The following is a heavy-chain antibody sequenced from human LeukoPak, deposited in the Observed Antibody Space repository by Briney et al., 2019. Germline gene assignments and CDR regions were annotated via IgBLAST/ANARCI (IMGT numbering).Heavy chain of an antibody. CDR2: ISYDGSNK. CDR1: GFTFSSYA. J-gene: IGHJ3*02. Sequence: GRSLRLSCAASGFTFSSYAMHWVRQAPGKGLEWVAVISYDGSNKYYADSVKGRFAISRDNSKNTLYLQMNSLRAEDTAVYYCAREGGLLWFGELKCDAFDIWGQGTMVTVSS. CDR3: AREGGLLWFGELKCDAFDI. V-gene: IGHV3-30*09. D-gene: IGHD3-10*01.